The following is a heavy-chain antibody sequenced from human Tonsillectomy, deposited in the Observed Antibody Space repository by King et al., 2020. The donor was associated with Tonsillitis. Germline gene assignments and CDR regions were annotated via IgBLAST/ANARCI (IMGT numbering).Heavy chain of an antibody. V-gene: IGHV4-30-2*01. J-gene: IGHJ2*01. CDR2: ISQSGST. Sequence: QLQESGSGLVKPSQTLSLTCGVSGGSFSSYDYSWSWMRQPPGKGLEWIGYISQSGSTSYNPSLKGRVSISLDRSKSQFSLKLTSVTAADTAVYFCARISYGDDSDWYFGLWGRGTLVTVSS. D-gene: IGHD4-23*01. CDR1: GGSFSSYDYS. CDR3: ARISYGDDSDWYFGL.